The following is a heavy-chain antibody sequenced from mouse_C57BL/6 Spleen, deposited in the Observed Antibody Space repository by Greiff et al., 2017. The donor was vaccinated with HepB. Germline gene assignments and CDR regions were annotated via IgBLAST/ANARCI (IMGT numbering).Heavy chain of an antibody. CDR1: GFSLTSYG. V-gene: IGHV2-6-1*01. CDR3: ARHGDYGSSYAMDY. Sequence: VKLMESGPGLVAPSQSLSITCTVSGFSLTSYGVHWVRQPPGKGLEWLVVIWSDGSTTYNSALKSRLSISKDNSKSQVFLKMNSLQTDDTAMYYCARHGDYGSSYAMDYWGQGTSVTVSS. CDR2: IWSDGST. D-gene: IGHD1-1*01. J-gene: IGHJ4*01.